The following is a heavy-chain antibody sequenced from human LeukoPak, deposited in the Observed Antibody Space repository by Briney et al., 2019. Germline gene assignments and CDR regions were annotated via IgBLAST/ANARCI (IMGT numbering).Heavy chain of an antibody. CDR2: IYPADSVT. D-gene: IGHD1-26*01. V-gene: IGHV5-51*01. CDR3: GRKISGSYYGLDY. J-gene: IGHJ4*02. CDR1: GYTFANYW. Sequence: GESLKISCKVSGYTFANYWIGWVRQMPGKGLEWMGIIYPADSVTRYSPSFQGQVTISVDKSISTAYLQWSSLKASDTAMYYCGRKISGSYYGLDYWGQGTLVTVSS.